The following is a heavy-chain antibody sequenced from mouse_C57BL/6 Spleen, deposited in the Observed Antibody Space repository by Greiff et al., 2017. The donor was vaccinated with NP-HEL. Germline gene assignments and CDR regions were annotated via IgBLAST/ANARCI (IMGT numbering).Heavy chain of an antibody. CDR1: GYTFTSYW. D-gene: IGHD1-1*01. CDR2: INPSNGGT. Sequence: VQLQQPGTGLVKPGASVKLSCKASGYTFTSYWMHWVKQRPGQGLEWIGNINPSNGGTNYNEKFKSKATLTVDKSSSTAYMQLSSLTSEDSAVYYCARSSYYGLEGYFDVWGTGTTVTVSS. V-gene: IGHV1-53*01. J-gene: IGHJ1*03. CDR3: ARSSYYGLEGYFDV.